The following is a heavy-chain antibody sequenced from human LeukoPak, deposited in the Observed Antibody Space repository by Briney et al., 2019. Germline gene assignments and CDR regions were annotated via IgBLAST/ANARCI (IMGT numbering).Heavy chain of an antibody. CDR2: IKKDGSEK. Sequence: PGGSLRLSCAASGSTFSNYWMSWVRQAPGKGPEWVANIKKDGSEKYYVDSVKGRFTISRDNANNSLYVQMNSLRVEDTGVYYCARESRGRSKIDYWGQGTLVTVSS. CDR3: ARESRGRSKIDY. V-gene: IGHV3-7*01. CDR1: GSTFSNYW. J-gene: IGHJ4*02. D-gene: IGHD4-17*01.